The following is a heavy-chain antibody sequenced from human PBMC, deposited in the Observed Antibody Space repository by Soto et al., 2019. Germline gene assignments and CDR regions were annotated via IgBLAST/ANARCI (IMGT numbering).Heavy chain of an antibody. Sequence: GASVKVSCKASGYTFTSYGISWVRQAPGQGLEWMGWISAYNGNTNYAQKLQGRVTMTTDTSTSTAYMELRSLRSDDTAVYYCARGRIEYSSSADAFDIWGQGTMVTVSS. J-gene: IGHJ3*02. CDR2: ISAYNGNT. CDR3: ARGRIEYSSSADAFDI. CDR1: GYTFTSYG. V-gene: IGHV1-18*01. D-gene: IGHD6-6*01.